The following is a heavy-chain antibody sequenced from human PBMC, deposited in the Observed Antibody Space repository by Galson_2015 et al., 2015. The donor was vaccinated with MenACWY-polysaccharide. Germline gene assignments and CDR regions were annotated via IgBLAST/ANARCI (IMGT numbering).Heavy chain of an antibody. Sequence: GRTSYNPSLKSRVTLSVDTSTNQVSLSLESVAAADTAVYYCARGRWYSNNRSYQLDSWGQGNLVTVSS. V-gene: IGHV4-34*01. CDR3: ARGRWYSNNRSYQLDS. CDR2: GRT. D-gene: IGHD6-13*01. J-gene: IGHJ5*01.